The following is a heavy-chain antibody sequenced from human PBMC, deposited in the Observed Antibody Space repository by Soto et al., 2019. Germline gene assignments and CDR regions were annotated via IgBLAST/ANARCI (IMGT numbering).Heavy chain of an antibody. Sequence: VQLLESGGGLVQPGGSLRLSCAASGFTFSSHAMSWVRQAPGKGLEWVAAISGSGASTYFADSVKGRSTISRDNSKNTVHLQMDSLRAEDTAVYYCADLAYDTSGFGGFWGQGTLVTVSS. J-gene: IGHJ4*02. V-gene: IGHV3-23*01. CDR3: ADLAYDTSGFGGF. CDR2: ISGSGAST. CDR1: GFTFSSHA. D-gene: IGHD3-22*01.